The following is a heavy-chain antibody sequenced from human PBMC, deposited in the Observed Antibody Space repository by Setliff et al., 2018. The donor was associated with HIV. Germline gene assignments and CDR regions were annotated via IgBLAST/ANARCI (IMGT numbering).Heavy chain of an antibody. D-gene: IGHD3-22*01. CDR1: GYTFTAYY. V-gene: IGHV1-2*06. Sequence: ASVKVSCKASGYTFTAYYIHWVRQAPGHELQLMGRIEPSSGGTNYIQKFQGRVTMTRDTSISTAYMELSRLRSDDTAVYYCARVSRPTYYYDSSGCPFDYWGQGTLVTVSS. J-gene: IGHJ4*02. CDR2: IEPSSGGT. CDR3: ARVSRPTYYYDSSGCPFDY.